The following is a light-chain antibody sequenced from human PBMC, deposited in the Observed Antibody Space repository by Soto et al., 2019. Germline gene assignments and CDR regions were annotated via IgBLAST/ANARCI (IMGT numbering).Light chain of an antibody. CDR3: CSNAGSYEV. CDR2: DVS. CDR1: SSDVGGYNY. Sequence: QSALTQPRSVSGSPGQSVTISCTGTSSDVGGYNYVSWYQQHPGKAPKGMIYDVSERPSGVPDRFSGSKSGNTASLTISGLQAEDEADYYCCSNAGSYEVFCGVTKVTVL. V-gene: IGLV2-11*01. J-gene: IGLJ2*01.